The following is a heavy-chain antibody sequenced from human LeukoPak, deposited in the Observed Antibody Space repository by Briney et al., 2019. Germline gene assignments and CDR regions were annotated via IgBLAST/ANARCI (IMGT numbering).Heavy chain of an antibody. D-gene: IGHD3-22*01. CDR3: AKLLHYDSSGYFETDAFDI. J-gene: IGHJ3*02. Sequence: GASVKVSCKASGGTFSTYTINWVRQAPGQGLEWMGGIIPIFGTANYAQKFQGRVTIIADKFTSTAYMELSSLRSEDTAVYYCAKLLHYDSSGYFETDAFDIWGQGTMVTVSS. CDR2: IIPIFGTA. CDR1: GGTFSTYT. V-gene: IGHV1-69*06.